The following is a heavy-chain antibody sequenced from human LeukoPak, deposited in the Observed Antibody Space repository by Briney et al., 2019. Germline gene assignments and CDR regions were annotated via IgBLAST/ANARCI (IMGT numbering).Heavy chain of an antibody. CDR2: INPNSGGT. D-gene: IGHD3-10*01. CDR3: ARARGQMEFRYFQH. J-gene: IGHJ1*01. V-gene: IGHV1-2*02. Sequence: GASVKVSCKASGYTFTGYYMHWVRQAPGQGLEWMGWINPNSGGTNHAQKFQGRVTMTRDTSISTIYMELSRLRSDDTAVYYCARARGQMEFRYFQHWGQGTLVTVSS. CDR1: GYTFTGYY.